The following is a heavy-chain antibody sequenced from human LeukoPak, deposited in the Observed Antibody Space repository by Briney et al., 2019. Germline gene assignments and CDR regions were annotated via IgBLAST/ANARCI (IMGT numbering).Heavy chain of an antibody. V-gene: IGHV4-4*07. CDR2: IYTTGKT. CDR3: ARHGYAASHYFLDY. CDR1: SGSINSYY. J-gene: IGHJ4*02. D-gene: IGHD3-16*01. Sequence: SETLSLTCTVSSGSINSYYWGWVRQPAGRGLEWIGRIYTTGKTDYNPSLKSRLTMSVDTSKRQFSLNLTSVTAADTTIYYCARHGYAASHYFLDYWSQGTLVTVSS.